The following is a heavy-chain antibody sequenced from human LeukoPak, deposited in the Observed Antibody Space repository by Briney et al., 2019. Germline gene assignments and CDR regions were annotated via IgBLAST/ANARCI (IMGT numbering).Heavy chain of an antibody. CDR2: INHSGST. D-gene: IGHD5-18*01. Sequence: SETLSLTCAVYGGSFSGYYWSWIRQPPGKGLEWIGEINHSGSTNYHPSLKSRVTISVDTSKNQFSLKLSSVTAADTAVYYCARARRYSYGYVNFDYWGQGTLVTVSS. J-gene: IGHJ4*02. V-gene: IGHV4-34*01. CDR3: ARARRYSYGYVNFDY. CDR1: GGSFSGYY.